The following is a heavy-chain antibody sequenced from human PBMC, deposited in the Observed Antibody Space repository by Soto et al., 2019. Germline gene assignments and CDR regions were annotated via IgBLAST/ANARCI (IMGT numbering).Heavy chain of an antibody. D-gene: IGHD3-22*01. Sequence: SETLSLTCTVSGGSISSGDYFWSWFRQPPGEGLEWLGYIYYSGSTNYNPSLKSRVTISVDTSKNQFSLKLSSVTAADTAVYYCASSRYYATDFDYWGQGTLVTVS. CDR1: GGSISSGDYF. V-gene: IGHV4-61*08. J-gene: IGHJ4*02. CDR3: ASSRYYATDFDY. CDR2: IYYSGST.